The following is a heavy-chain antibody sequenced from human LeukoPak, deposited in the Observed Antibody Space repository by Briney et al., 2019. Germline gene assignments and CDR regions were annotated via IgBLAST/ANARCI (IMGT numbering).Heavy chain of an antibody. J-gene: IGHJ4*02. CDR3: ASGRYPLY. CDR2: IYYSGST. Sequence: SETLSLICTVSGGSISSYYWSWIRQPPGKGLEWIGYIYYSGSTYYNPSLKSRVTISVDTSKNQFSLKLSSVTAADTAVYYCASGRYPLYWGQGTLVTVSS. V-gene: IGHV4-59*08. D-gene: IGHD3-16*02. CDR1: GGSISSYY.